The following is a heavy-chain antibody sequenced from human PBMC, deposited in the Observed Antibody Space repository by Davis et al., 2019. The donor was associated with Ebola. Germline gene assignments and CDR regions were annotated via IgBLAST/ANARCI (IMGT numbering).Heavy chain of an antibody. CDR2: IIPILGIA. Sequence: AASVKVSCKASGYTFTSYTISWVRQAPGPGLEWMGRIIPILGIANYAQKFQGRVTIPADKSTSTAYMELSSLRSEDTAVYYCARDGLWFGELLTNSYFDDWGQGTLVTVSS. V-gene: IGHV1-69*04. CDR3: ARDGLWFGELLTNSYFDD. D-gene: IGHD3-10*01. J-gene: IGHJ4*02. CDR1: GYTFTSYT.